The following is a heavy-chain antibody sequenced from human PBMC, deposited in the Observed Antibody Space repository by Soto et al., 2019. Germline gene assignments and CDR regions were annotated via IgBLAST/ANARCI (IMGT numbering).Heavy chain of an antibody. CDR1: GFPLSAYW. CDR2: INSDGSSR. V-gene: IGHV3-74*01. CDR3: AREDMVTAQYYSFLDV. Sequence: EVQLVESGGGLVQPGGSLRLSCTASGFPLSAYWMHWVRQAPGKGLVWVSGINSDGSSRTYADPVKGRFTISRDNAQNTVYLQMNRLGADDTGAYLCAREDMVTAQYYSFLDVWGKGTTVTV. J-gene: IGHJ6*03. D-gene: IGHD5-18*01.